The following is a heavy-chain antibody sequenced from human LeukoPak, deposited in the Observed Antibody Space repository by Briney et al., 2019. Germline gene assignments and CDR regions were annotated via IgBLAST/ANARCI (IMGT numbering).Heavy chain of an antibody. D-gene: IGHD2-8*01. J-gene: IGHJ6*04. CDR3: ARDRDMVLPPAGLDV. CDR1: GFIFSSYS. V-gene: IGHV3-21*01. Sequence: GGSLRLSCAASGFIFSSYSINWVRQAPGKGLEWVSFISSSSTYVYYADSVKGRFTISRDNAKNSLYLQMNSLRAEDTAVYYCARDRDMVLPPAGLDVWGRGATVTVSS. CDR2: ISSSSTYV.